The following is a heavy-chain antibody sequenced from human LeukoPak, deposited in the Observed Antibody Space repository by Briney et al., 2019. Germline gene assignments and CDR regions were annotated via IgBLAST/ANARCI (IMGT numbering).Heavy chain of an antibody. CDR3: AELGITMIGDV. CDR1: GFTFSSYE. V-gene: IGHV3-48*03. J-gene: IGHJ6*04. CDR2: ISSSGSTI. D-gene: IGHD3-10*02. Sequence: GGSLRLSCAASGFTFSSYEMNWVRQAPGKGLKWVSYISSSGSTIYYADSVKGRFTISRDNAKNSLYLQMNSLRAEDTAVYYCAELGITMIGDVWGKGTTATVSS.